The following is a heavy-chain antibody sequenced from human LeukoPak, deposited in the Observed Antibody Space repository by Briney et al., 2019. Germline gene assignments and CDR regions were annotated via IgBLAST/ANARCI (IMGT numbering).Heavy chain of an antibody. CDR2: ISAYNGNT. CDR1: GYTFTSYG. V-gene: IGHV1-18*01. CDR3: ALSIVVVPAAPTDAFDI. D-gene: IGHD2-2*01. J-gene: IGHJ3*02. Sequence: ASVKVYCRASGYTFTSYGISWVRQAPGQGLEWMGWISAYNGNTNYAQKLQGRVTMTTDTSTSTAYMELRSLRSDDTAVYYCALSIVVVPAAPTDAFDIWGQGTMVTVSS.